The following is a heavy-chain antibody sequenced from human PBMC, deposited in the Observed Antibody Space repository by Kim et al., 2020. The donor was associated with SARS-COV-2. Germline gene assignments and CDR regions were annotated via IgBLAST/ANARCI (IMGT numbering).Heavy chain of an antibody. CDR2: ISSSSSYT. D-gene: IGHD6-13*01. Sequence: SLRLSCAASGFTFSDYYMSWIRQAPGQGLEWVSYISSSSSYTNYADSVKGRVTISRDNAKYSLYLQMNSLRAEDTAVYYCARSSGYSSSWYGRETYYYYGMDVWGQGATVTVSS. CDR3: ARSSGYSSSWYGRETYYYYGMDV. J-gene: IGHJ6*02. CDR1: GFTFSDYY. V-gene: IGHV3-11*03.